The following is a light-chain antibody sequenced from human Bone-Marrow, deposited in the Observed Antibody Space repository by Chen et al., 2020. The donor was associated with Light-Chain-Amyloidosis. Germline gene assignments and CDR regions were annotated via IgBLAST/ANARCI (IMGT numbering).Light chain of an antibody. J-gene: IGKJ5*01. CDR2: VAS. Sequence: DIQMTQSPSSLSASVGDRVTITCRASQGIKNDLGWYLQKPGKAPTRLVYVASTFPSGVPSRFSGSGAGTEFTHAFSSLQPEDVATYYCLQHNTFPLTFGQGTRLDIK. V-gene: IGKV1-17*01. CDR3: LQHNTFPLT. CDR1: QGIKND.